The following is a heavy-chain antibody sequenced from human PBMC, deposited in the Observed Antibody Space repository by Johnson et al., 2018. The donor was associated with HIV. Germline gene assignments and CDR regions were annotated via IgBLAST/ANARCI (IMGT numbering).Heavy chain of an antibody. J-gene: IGHJ3*02. CDR2: ISYDGTNK. CDR3: VRRFYDSSGSGLGAFDI. Sequence: QVQLVESGGGLVQPGTSLRLSCSASGFTFSGFAMHWVRQAPGKGLEWLAFISYDGTNKYFTDSVRGRFTISRDNSKNTLFLQMNNLRAEDTAVYYCVRRFYDSSGSGLGAFDIWGQGTMVTVSS. CDR1: GFTFSGFA. V-gene: IGHV3-30-3*01. D-gene: IGHD3-22*01.